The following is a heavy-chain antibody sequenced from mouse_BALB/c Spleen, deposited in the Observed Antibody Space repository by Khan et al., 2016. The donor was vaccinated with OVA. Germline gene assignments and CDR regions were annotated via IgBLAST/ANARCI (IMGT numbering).Heavy chain of an antibody. J-gene: IGHJ3*01. CDR1: GFNIKDYY. CDR2: IDPENGNT. D-gene: IGHD2-3*01. Sequence: VQLKESGAELVRPGALVKLSCKASGFNIKDYYMHWVKQRPEQGLVWIGRIDPENGNTIYDPRLQGKANITSDTSSNTAHLQLSSLTSEDTAVYYCARDGYSPWFAYWGQGTLVTVSA. CDR3: ARDGYSPWFAY. V-gene: IGHV14-1*02.